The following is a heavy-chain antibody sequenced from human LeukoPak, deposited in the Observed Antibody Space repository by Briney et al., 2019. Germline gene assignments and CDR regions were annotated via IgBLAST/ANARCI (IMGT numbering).Heavy chain of an antibody. CDR2: INPNTGVT. CDR1: GYSFTVYY. Sequence: ASVMVSCKASGYSFTVYYIHWVRQAPGQGLEWMGRINPNTGVTDYAQKFQGRVTMTRDTSISTAYMELSRLRSDDSAFYYCAREISSSVSIVGGLDGFDIWGQGTMVTVSS. V-gene: IGHV1-2*06. CDR3: AREISSSVSIVGGLDGFDI. J-gene: IGHJ3*02. D-gene: IGHD1-26*01.